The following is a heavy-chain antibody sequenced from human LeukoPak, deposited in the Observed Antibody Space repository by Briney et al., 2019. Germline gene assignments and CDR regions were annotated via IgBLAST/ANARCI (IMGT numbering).Heavy chain of an antibody. Sequence: GGSLRLSCAASGFTFSSYWMSWVRQAPGKGLEWVANIKQDGSEKYYVDSVKGRFTSSRDNAKNSLYLQMNSLRAEDTAVYYCARDRRYFDWLLIDYWGQGTLVTVSS. CDR2: IKQDGSEK. J-gene: IGHJ4*02. V-gene: IGHV3-7*01. D-gene: IGHD3-9*01. CDR3: ARDRRYFDWLLIDY. CDR1: GFTFSSYW.